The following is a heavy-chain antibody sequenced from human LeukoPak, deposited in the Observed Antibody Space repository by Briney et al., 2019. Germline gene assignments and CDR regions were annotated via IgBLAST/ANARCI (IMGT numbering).Heavy chain of an antibody. CDR1: GFTFSSYA. CDR3: ARGGSGSYYTPWFDY. J-gene: IGHJ4*02. CDR2: ISYDGSNK. V-gene: IGHV3-30*04. D-gene: IGHD3-10*01. Sequence: PGRSLRLSCAASGFTFSSYAMHWVRQAPGKGLEWVAVISYDGSNKNYADSVKGRFTISRDNSKNTLYLQMNSLRAEDTAVYYCARGGSGSYYTPWFDYWGQGTLVTVSS.